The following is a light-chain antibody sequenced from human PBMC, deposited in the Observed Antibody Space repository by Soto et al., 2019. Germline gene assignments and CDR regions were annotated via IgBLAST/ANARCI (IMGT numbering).Light chain of an antibody. Sequence: EVVMTQSPATLSVSPGDTATLACRASRTVSVNVAWYQQKPGQAPRLLIFGASTRATGIPARFSGGGSVTEFTLTVSSLQSEDFAVYYCQQYSSWPPLAFGGGTKVEI. V-gene: IGKV3-15*01. CDR3: QQYSSWPPLA. CDR1: RTVSVN. J-gene: IGKJ4*01. CDR2: GAS.